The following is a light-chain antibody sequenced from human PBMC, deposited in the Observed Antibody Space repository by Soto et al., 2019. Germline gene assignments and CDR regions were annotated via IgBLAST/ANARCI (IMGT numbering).Light chain of an antibody. V-gene: IGKV1-39*01. CDR3: QQSYSRPYT. Sequence: DIQMTQSPSSLSASVGDRVTITCRAGQSISNYLNWYQQKPAKAPKLVIYAASHLQSGVPSRFTGSGSGTDFTLTISSLQPDDFATYFCQQSYSRPYTFGQGTKLDI. CDR2: AAS. CDR1: QSISNY. J-gene: IGKJ2*01.